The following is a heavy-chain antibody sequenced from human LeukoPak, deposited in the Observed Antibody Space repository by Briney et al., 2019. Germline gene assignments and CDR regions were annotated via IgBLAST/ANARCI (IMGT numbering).Heavy chain of an antibody. D-gene: IGHD2-2*03. Sequence: PSETLSLTCTVSGGSISSSSSYWGWIRQPPGKGLEWIGTIYYSGNTYYNPSLKSRVTISVDTSKNQFSLKLSSVTAADTAVYYCARLDSLISPPNDYWGRGTLVTVSS. CDR3: ARLDSLISPPNDY. CDR2: IYYSGNT. J-gene: IGHJ4*02. CDR1: GGSISSSSSY. V-gene: IGHV4-39*01.